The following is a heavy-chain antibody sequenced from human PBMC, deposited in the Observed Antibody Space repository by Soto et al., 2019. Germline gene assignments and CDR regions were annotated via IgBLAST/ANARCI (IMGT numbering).Heavy chain of an antibody. Sequence: QVQLVQSGAEVKKPGASVKVSCKASGYTFTGYYMHWVRQAPGQGLEWMGWINPNSGGTNYAQKLQGWVTMTRDTSISTSYMELSRLRSDDTAVYYCARLFCSSTSWRYNCFDPWGQGTLVTVSS. J-gene: IGHJ5*02. CDR1: GYTFTGYY. CDR2: INPNSGGT. CDR3: ARLFCSSTSWRYNCFDP. V-gene: IGHV1-2*04. D-gene: IGHD2-2*01.